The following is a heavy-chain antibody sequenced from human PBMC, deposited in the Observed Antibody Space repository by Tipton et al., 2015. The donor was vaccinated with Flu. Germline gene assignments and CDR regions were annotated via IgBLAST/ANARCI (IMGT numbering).Heavy chain of an antibody. V-gene: IGHV4-59*03. J-gene: IGHJ4*02. Sequence: GLVKPSETLSLTCTVSGDSISTFYWGWIRQPPGKGLQWVGYFFYGETTKYSPSLKSRATISVDASKNQFSLRLSSVTAADTAVYYCAGSPGYCFDYWGQGTLLTVSS. CDR3: AGSPGYCFDY. CDR1: GDSISTFY. CDR2: FFYGETT.